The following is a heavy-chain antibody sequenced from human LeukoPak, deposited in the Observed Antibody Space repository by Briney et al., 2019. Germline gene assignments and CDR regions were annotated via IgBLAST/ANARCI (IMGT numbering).Heavy chain of an antibody. CDR1: GFNFIDYS. CDR2: IGISSGNA. D-gene: IGHD5-12*01. V-gene: IGHV3-48*01. J-gene: IGHJ4*01. CDR3: ARDHRYAFDN. Sequence: GGSLRLSCAASGFNFIDYSMNWVRQAPGKGLEWISYIGISSGNAKYADSVKGRFTISRDKARNSLYLQMNSLRVEDTAVYYCARDHRYAFDNWGHGTLVTVSS.